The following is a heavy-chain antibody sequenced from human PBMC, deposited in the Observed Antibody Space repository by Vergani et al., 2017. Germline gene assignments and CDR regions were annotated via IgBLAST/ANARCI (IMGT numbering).Heavy chain of an antibody. Sequence: QVQLVESGGGVVQPGRSLRLSCASSGFTFSSYAMHWVREAPGKGLEWVSVISYDGSNKYYADSMKGRFTISRDNSKNTLYLQMNSLRAEDTAVYYCARVQGDIVVVLAVRGYMDVWSKGTTVTVSS. CDR3: ARVQGDIVVVLAVRGYMDV. D-gene: IGHD2-2*01. CDR1: GFTFSSYA. V-gene: IGHV3-30-3*01. J-gene: IGHJ6*03. CDR2: ISYDGSNK.